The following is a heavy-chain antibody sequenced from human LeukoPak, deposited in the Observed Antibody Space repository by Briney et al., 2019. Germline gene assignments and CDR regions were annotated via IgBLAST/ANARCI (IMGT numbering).Heavy chain of an antibody. Sequence: GGSLRLSCAASGFTFSSYAMNWVRQAPGKGLEWISDISSSGSTINYADSVKGRFTISRDNAKNSLNLQMNSLRAEDTALYYCAELGITMIGGVWGKGTTVTISS. CDR1: GFTFSSYA. J-gene: IGHJ6*04. CDR2: ISSSGSTI. CDR3: AELGITMIGGV. D-gene: IGHD3-10*02. V-gene: IGHV3-48*03.